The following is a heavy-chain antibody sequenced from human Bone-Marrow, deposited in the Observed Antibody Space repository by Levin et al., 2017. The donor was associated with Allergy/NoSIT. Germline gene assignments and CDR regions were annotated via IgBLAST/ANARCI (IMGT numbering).Heavy chain of an antibody. Sequence: GGSLRLSCEASGFTFSTYWMNWVRQAPGKGLEWVANIKSDGTETHYVDSLRGRFTISRDNAKNSLYLQIDSLRVEDTAVYYCAKDHGYYDRKNSYQSEPGHWGQGTLVTVSS. D-gene: IGHD3-22*01. CDR1: GFTFSTYW. J-gene: IGHJ4*02. CDR2: IKSDGTET. V-gene: IGHV3-7*01. CDR3: AKDHGYYDRKNSYQSEPGH.